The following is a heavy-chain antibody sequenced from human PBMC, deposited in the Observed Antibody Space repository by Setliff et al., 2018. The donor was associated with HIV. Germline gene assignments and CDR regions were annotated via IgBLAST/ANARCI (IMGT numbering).Heavy chain of an antibody. J-gene: IGHJ6*03. CDR3: ARDHYDILTGYYRTYYYMDV. Sequence: ASVKVSCKASGYTFTGYYMHWVRQAPGQGLEWMGRINPNSGGTNYAQKFQGRVTMTRDTSMNTAYMELRSLRSDDTAVYYCARDHYDILTGYYRTYYYMDVWGKGTTVTVSS. CDR2: INPNSGGT. CDR1: GYTFTGYY. V-gene: IGHV1-2*06. D-gene: IGHD3-9*01.